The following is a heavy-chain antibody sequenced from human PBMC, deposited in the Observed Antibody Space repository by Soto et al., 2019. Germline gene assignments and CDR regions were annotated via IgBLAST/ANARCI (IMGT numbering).Heavy chain of an antibody. D-gene: IGHD5-18*01. Sequence: ASVKVSCKASGYTFTSYGISWVRQAPGQGLEWMGWISAYNGNTNYAQKLQGRVTMTTDTSTSTAYMELRSLRSDDTAVYYCARDCTMLQLWLGVKCLVGMDVWGQGTTVTVSS. CDR2: ISAYNGNT. CDR3: ARDCTMLQLWLGVKCLVGMDV. CDR1: GYTFTSYG. J-gene: IGHJ6*02. V-gene: IGHV1-18*01.